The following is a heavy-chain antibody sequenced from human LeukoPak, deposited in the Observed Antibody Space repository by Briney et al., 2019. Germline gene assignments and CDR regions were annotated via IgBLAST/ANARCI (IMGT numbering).Heavy chain of an antibody. Sequence: ASVKVSCKASGGTFSSYAISWVRQAPGQGLEWMGRIIPIPGIANYAQTFQGRVTITADKSTSTAYMELSSLRSEDTAVYYCARDHMRQWLPYYFDYWGQGTLVTVSS. J-gene: IGHJ4*02. D-gene: IGHD6-19*01. V-gene: IGHV1-69*04. CDR3: ARDHMRQWLPYYFDY. CDR1: GGTFSSYA. CDR2: IIPIPGIA.